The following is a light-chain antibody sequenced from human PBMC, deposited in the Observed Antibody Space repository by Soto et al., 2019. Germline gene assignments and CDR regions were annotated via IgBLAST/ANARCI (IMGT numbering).Light chain of an antibody. Sequence: VMTQSPATLSVSPGERATLSCRASQSVSSNLAWYQRKSGQAPRLLIYGASTRATGIPDSFSGIGSRTDFTLTTSRLEPEDVAVYYCQQYGSSLITFGHGTRLEMK. J-gene: IGKJ5*01. CDR1: QSVSSN. CDR3: QQYGSSLIT. CDR2: GAS. V-gene: IGKV3-20*01.